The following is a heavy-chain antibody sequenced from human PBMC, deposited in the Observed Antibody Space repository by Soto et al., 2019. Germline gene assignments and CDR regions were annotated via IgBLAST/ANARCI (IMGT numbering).Heavy chain of an antibody. D-gene: IGHD3-22*01. CDR3: AKDRSESDSSGYYANAFDI. J-gene: IGHJ3*02. V-gene: IGHV3-23*01. CDR1: GFTFSSYA. CDR2: ISGSGGST. Sequence: EVQLLESGGGLVQPGGSLRLSCAASGFTFSSYAMSWVRQAPGKGLEWVSAISGSGGSTYYADSVKGRFTISRDNSKNTLYLQMNSLRAEDTAVYYCAKDRSESDSSGYYANAFDIWGQGTMVTVSS.